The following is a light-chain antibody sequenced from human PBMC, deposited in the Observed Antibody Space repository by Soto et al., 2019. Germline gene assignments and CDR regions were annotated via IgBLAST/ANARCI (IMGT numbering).Light chain of an antibody. J-gene: IGKJ1*01. CDR3: QQRSNWPT. CDR2: DAS. Sequence: EIVFAQAPATLSLSPGERATVSCRASQSVSSYLAWYQQKPGQAPRLLIYDASNRATGIPARFSGSGSGTDFTLTISSLEPEDFAVYYCQQRSNWPTFGQGTKVDIK. CDR1: QSVSSY. V-gene: IGKV3-11*01.